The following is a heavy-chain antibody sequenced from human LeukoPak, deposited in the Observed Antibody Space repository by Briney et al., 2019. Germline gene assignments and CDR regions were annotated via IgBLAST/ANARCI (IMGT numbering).Heavy chain of an antibody. CDR3: ARDVQEIQH. CDR1: GGSISSYY. Sequence: SQTLSLTRTVSGGSISSYYWSWIGRPPGKELEWIGYIYHSGSTNYNPSLKSRVTISVDTSKNQFSLKLSSVTAADTAVYYCARDVQEIQHWGQGTLVTVSS. V-gene: IGHV4-59*01. CDR2: IYHSGST. J-gene: IGHJ1*01. D-gene: IGHD3-10*02.